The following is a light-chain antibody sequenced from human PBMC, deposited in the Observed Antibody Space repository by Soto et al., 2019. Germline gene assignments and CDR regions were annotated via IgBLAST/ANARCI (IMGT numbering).Light chain of an antibody. V-gene: IGLV2-23*02. J-gene: IGLJ3*02. CDR3: CSYAGSGKVV. CDR2: EVS. CDR1: SSDIGSYNL. Sequence: QSALTQPASVSGSLGQSISISCTGTSSDIGSYNLVSRYQQYPGKAPKLMILEVSERPSGVSNRFSGPKSGDTASLTISGLQAEDEADYYCCSYAGSGKVVFGGGTKLTVL.